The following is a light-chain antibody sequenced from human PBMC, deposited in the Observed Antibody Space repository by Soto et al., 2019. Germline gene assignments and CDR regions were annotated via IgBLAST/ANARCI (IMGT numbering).Light chain of an antibody. Sequence: DIVMTQSPDSLAVSLGERATINCTSSQSLLYSSDNKNYFAWFQQKQGQTPRMLIYWASTRESGVPDRFTGSGSGTDFTLTLSRLQAEDVEIYYCQQYYSNPRTFGQGTKVDIK. V-gene: IGKV4-1*01. CDR1: QSLLYSSDNKNY. CDR2: WAS. J-gene: IGKJ1*01. CDR3: QQYYSNPRT.